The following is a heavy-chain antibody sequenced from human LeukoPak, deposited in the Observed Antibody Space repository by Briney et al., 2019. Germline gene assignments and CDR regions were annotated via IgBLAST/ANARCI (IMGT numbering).Heavy chain of an antibody. D-gene: IGHD3-22*01. J-gene: IGHJ4*02. Sequence: SETLSLTCTVSGDSISSSSYYWGWIRQPPGKGLEWIGSIHYSGSTYYNPSLKSRATISVDTSKNQFSLKPTSVTAADTAVYYCARDWYYYDSSGYYPYFDYWGQGTLVAVSS. CDR3: ARDWYYYDSSGYYPYFDY. V-gene: IGHV4-39*07. CDR1: GDSISSSSYY. CDR2: IHYSGST.